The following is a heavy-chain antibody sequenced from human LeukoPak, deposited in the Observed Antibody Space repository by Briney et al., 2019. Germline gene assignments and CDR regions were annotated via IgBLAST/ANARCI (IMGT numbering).Heavy chain of an antibody. Sequence: GGSLRLPCAASGVTFSSSSMNWVRQAPGKGLEWVSYISGSSSTIYYADSVKGRFTISRDSAKNSLYLQMNSLRAEDTAVYYCAREAGYSYALGYWGQGTLVTVSS. CDR2: ISGSSSTI. CDR1: GVTFSSSS. D-gene: IGHD5-18*01. CDR3: AREAGYSYALGY. V-gene: IGHV3-48*01. J-gene: IGHJ4*02.